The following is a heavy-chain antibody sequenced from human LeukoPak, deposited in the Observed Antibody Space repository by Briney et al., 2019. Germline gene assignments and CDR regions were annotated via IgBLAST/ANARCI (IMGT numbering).Heavy chain of an antibody. CDR3: ARGDPDAFDI. Sequence: GGSLRLSCAASGFTFSSYSMNWVRQAPGKGLEWVSYISSSSSTIYYADSVKGRFTISRDNAKNSLYLQMNSRRAEDTAVYYCARGDPDAFDIWGQGTMVTVSS. CDR1: GFTFSSYS. D-gene: IGHD2-21*01. CDR2: ISSSSSTI. J-gene: IGHJ3*02. V-gene: IGHV3-48*04.